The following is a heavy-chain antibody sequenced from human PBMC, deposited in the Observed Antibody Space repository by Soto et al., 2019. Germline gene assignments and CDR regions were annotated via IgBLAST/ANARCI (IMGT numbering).Heavy chain of an antibody. D-gene: IGHD1-26*01. CDR2: INPSSGTT. CDR1: GYIFIHCF. Sequence: QVQLVQSGAEMKQPGASVKLSCQASGYIFIHCFMHWVRQAPGQGLEWMGGINPSSGTTTYAQKFQGRVTVTRDTSTSTVYMELSSLGSGVTAMYYCARSLGETTSLFDYWGQGSLVTVSA. J-gene: IGHJ4*02. CDR3: ARSLGETTSLFDY. V-gene: IGHV1-46*01.